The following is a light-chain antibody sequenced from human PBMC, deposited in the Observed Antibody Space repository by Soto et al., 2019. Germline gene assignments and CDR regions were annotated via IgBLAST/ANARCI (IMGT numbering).Light chain of an antibody. V-gene: IGKV3-11*01. CDR1: QSVSSY. CDR3: QKLSTWPPRR. J-gene: IGKJ1*01. Sequence: TPSPAALSCHPGVRATLYSMAIQSVSSYVAWYQQKPGQAPRLLIYDASNRATGIPARFSGSGSGTDFTLTISSLVPADFAIYYCQKLSTWPPRRSGERTK. CDR2: DAS.